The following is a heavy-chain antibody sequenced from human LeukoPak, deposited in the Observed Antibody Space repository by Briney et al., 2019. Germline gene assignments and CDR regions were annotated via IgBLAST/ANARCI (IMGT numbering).Heavy chain of an antibody. Sequence: PSETLSLTCTVSGGSISSSSYYWGWIRQPPGEGLEWIGSIYYSGSTYYNPSLKSRVTISVDTSENQFSLKLSSVTAADTAVYYCARPGRTNYYFDYWGQGTLVTVSS. CDR1: GGSISSSSYY. V-gene: IGHV4-39*01. CDR2: IYYSGST. CDR3: ARPGRTNYYFDY. D-gene: IGHD2-8*01. J-gene: IGHJ4*02.